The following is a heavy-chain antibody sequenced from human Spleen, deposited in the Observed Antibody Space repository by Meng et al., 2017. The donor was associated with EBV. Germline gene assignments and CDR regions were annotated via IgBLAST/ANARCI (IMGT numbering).Heavy chain of an antibody. CDR2: IYWDDDK. D-gene: IGHD6-6*01. CDR1: GCSIRCRGVG. Sequence: VKPPLTCPFACTFAGCSIRCRGVGVGWIRQPPGKALEWLAVIYWDDDKRYSPSLKSRLTITKDTSKNQVVLTMTNMDPVDAATYYCAHIIAARPFDYWGQGTLVTVSS. J-gene: IGHJ4*02. V-gene: IGHV2-5*02. CDR3: AHIIAARPFDY.